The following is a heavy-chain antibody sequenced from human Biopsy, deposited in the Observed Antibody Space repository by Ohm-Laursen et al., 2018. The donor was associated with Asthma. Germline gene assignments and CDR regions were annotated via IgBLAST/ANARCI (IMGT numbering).Heavy chain of an antibody. V-gene: IGHV4-59*01. CDR3: ARVSQGELYCGGDCYSGFDY. Sequence: GTLSLTCTVSGGSISTYYWSRIRQPPGKGLEWIGYIYYSGSTNYNPSLKSRVAISVDTSKNQFSLRLISVTAADTAVYYCARVSQGELYCGGDCYSGFDYWGQGTLVTVSS. D-gene: IGHD2-21*01. J-gene: IGHJ4*02. CDR2: IYYSGST. CDR1: GGSISTYY.